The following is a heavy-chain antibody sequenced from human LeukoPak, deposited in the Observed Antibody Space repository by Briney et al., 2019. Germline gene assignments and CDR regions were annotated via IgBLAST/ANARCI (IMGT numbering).Heavy chain of an antibody. J-gene: IGHJ3*02. CDR2: IYYNGST. Sequence: SETLSLTCTVSGGFISTYYWSWIRQPPGKGLDWLGYIYYNGSTNYNHSLKSRLTISVDMTKNQFSLKLGSVTAADTAVYYCARDQDLGYCSGTSCQGGDAFDIWGQGTLVTVSS. CDR1: GGFISTYY. CDR3: ARDQDLGYCSGTSCQGGDAFDI. D-gene: IGHD2-2*01. V-gene: IGHV4-59*01.